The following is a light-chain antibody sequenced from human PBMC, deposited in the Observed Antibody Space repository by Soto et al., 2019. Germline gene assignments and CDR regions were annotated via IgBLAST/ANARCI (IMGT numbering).Light chain of an antibody. CDR2: AAS. CDR3: HQYHNFPRT. Sequence: DIQLTQSPSFLSASVGDRVTITCRASQGISSYLAWYQQKPGKAPKLLIYAASTLQSGVPSRFSGSGSGTEFTLTVSSLQPDDFATYYCHQYHNFPRTFGQGTKVDI. J-gene: IGKJ1*01. CDR1: QGISSY. V-gene: IGKV1-9*01.